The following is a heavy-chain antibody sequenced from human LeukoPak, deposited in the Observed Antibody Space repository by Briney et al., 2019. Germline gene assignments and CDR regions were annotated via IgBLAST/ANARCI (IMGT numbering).Heavy chain of an antibody. V-gene: IGHV3-30-3*01. D-gene: IGHD2-2*01. CDR3: ARTYCSSTSCFWFDP. CDR2: ISYDGSNK. Sequence: GGSLRLSRAASGFTFSSYAMHWVRQAPGKGLEWVAVISYDGSNKYYADSVKGRFTTSRDNSKNTLYLQMNSLRAEDTAVYYCARTYCSSTSCFWFDPWGQGTLVTVSS. J-gene: IGHJ5*02. CDR1: GFTFSSYA.